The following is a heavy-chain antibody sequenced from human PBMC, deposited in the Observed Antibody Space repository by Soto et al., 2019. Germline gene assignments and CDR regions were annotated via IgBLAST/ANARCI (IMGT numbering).Heavy chain of an antibody. J-gene: IGHJ4*02. D-gene: IGHD5-12*01. Sequence: PGGSLRLSCAASGFPFSSYGMHWVRQAPGKGLEWVAVISYDGSNKYYADSVKGRFTISRDNSKNTLYLQMNSLRAEDTAVYYCAKYQRTLNTEMATIIDYWGQGTLVTVSS. CDR1: GFPFSSYG. V-gene: IGHV3-30*18. CDR2: ISYDGSNK. CDR3: AKYQRTLNTEMATIIDY.